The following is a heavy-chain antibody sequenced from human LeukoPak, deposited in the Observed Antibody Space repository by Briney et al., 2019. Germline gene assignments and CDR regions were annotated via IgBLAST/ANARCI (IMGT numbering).Heavy chain of an antibody. CDR1: GGTFSSYT. CDR2: IIPILGIA. CDR3: AREIGDCGGDCYLGAFDI. Sequence: SVKVSCKASGGTFSSYTISWVRQAPGQGLEWMGRIIPILGIANYAQKFQGRVTITADKSTSTAYMELSSLRSKDTAVYYCAREIGDCGGDCYLGAFDIWGQGTMVTVSS. D-gene: IGHD2-21*01. J-gene: IGHJ3*02. V-gene: IGHV1-69*04.